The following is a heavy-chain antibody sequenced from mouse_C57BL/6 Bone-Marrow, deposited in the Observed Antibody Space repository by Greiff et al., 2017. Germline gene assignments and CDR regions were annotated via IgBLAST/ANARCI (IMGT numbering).Heavy chain of an antibody. CDR3: TFYYSNPDY. D-gene: IGHD2-5*01. Sequence: VQLKESGAELVRPGASVKLSCTASGFNIKDDYMHWVKQRPEQGLEWIGWIDPENGDTEYASKFQGKAPITADTSSNTAYLQLSSLTSEDTAVYYCTFYYSNPDYWGQGTTLTVSA. CDR1: GFNIKDDY. CDR2: IDPENGDT. J-gene: IGHJ2*01. V-gene: IGHV14-4*01.